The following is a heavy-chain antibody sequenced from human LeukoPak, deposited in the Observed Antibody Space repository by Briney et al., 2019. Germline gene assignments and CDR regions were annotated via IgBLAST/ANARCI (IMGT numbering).Heavy chain of an antibody. V-gene: IGHV3-23*01. Sequence: TGGSLRLSCAASGSGFRSYAMSWVRQAPGKGLEWVSAISGSGGSTYYADSVKGRFTISRDNSKNTLYLQMNSLRAEDTAVYYCAKDQPWGRFLEWQNFDYWGQGTLVTVSS. CDR1: GSGFRSYA. D-gene: IGHD3-3*01. CDR2: ISGSGGST. CDR3: AKDQPWGRFLEWQNFDY. J-gene: IGHJ4*02.